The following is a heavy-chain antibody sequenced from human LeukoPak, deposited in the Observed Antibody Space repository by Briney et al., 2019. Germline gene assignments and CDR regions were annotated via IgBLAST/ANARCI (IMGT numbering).Heavy chain of an antibody. CDR3: ARGLAQYSSGYLYYFDY. Sequence: SETLSLTCTVSGGSISSYYWSWIRQPPGKGLEWIGYIYYSGSTNYNPSLKSRVTISVDTSKNQFSLKLSSVTAADTAVYYCARGLAQYSSGYLYYFDYWGQGTLVTVSS. V-gene: IGHV4-59*01. D-gene: IGHD3-22*01. J-gene: IGHJ4*02. CDR1: GGSISSYY. CDR2: IYYSGST.